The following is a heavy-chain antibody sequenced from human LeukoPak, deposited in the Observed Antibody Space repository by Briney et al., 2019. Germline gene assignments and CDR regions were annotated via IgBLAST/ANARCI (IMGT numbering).Heavy chain of an antibody. D-gene: IGHD7-27*01. V-gene: IGHV3-43*01. CDR1: GFTFDDYT. J-gene: IGHJ6*03. CDR3: ALGRYYYYYMDV. Sequence: GGSLRLSCAASGFTFDDYTMHWVRQAPGKGLEWVSLISWDGGSTHYADSVKGRFTISRDNSKNSLYLQMNSLRTEDTALYYCALGRYYYYYMDVWGKGTTVTVSS. CDR2: ISWDGGST.